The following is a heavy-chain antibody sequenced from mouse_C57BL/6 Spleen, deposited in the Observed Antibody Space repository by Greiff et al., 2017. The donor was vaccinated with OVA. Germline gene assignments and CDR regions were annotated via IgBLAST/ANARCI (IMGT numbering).Heavy chain of an antibody. J-gene: IGHJ4*01. Sequence: VQLQQSGAELVKPGASVKISCKASGYAFSSYWMNWVKQRPGKGLEWIGKIYPGDGDTNYNGKFKGKATLTADKSSSTAYMQLSSLTSEDSAVYFCARDGKGDAMDYWGQGTSVTVSS. CDR2: IYPGDGDT. D-gene: IGHD2-1*01. CDR3: ARDGKGDAMDY. V-gene: IGHV1-80*01. CDR1: GYAFSSYW.